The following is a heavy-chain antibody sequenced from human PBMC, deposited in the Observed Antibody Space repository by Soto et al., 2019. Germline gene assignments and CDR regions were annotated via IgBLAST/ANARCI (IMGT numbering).Heavy chain of an antibody. CDR3: ARGEPNWFGAFDI. Sequence: GGSLRLSCAASGFTASSNYMSWVRQAPGKGLEWVSVIYSGGSTYYADSVKGRFTISRDNSKNTLYLQMKSLRAEDAAVYYCARGEPNWFGAFDIWGQGTMVTVSS. CDR2: IYSGGST. D-gene: IGHD7-27*01. V-gene: IGHV3-53*01. CDR1: GFTASSNY. J-gene: IGHJ3*02.